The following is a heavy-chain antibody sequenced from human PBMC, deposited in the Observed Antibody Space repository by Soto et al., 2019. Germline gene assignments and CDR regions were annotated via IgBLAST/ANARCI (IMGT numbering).Heavy chain of an antibody. V-gene: IGHV3-21*01. CDR3: ARERRYSFDALDL. Sequence: GGSLRLSCAASGFTFSSYSMNWVRQAPGKGLEWVSSISRSSSYIYYADSVKGRFTISRDNAKNSLYLQMNSLRAEDTAVYYCARERRYSFDALDLWGQGTLVTVSS. D-gene: IGHD5-18*01. J-gene: IGHJ3*01. CDR1: GFTFSSYS. CDR2: ISRSSSYI.